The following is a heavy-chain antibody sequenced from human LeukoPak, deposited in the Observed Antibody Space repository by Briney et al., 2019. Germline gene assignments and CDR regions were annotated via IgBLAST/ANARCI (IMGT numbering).Heavy chain of an antibody. D-gene: IGHD6-19*01. CDR2: IYRGGST. Sequence: GGSLRLSCAASGFTVSPNYMSWVRQAPGKGLEWVSVIYRGGSTYYADSVRDRFIISRDNSKNTLYLQMNSLRAEDTAVYYCARDGSSGWYWVDYWGQGTLVTVSS. CDR1: GFTVSPNY. V-gene: IGHV3-53*01. CDR3: ARDGSSGWYWVDY. J-gene: IGHJ4*02.